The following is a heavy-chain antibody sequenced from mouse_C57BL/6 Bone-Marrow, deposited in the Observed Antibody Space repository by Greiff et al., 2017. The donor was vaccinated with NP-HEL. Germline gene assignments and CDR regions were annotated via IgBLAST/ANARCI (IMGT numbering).Heavy chain of an antibody. Sequence: QVQLQQSGAELVRPGTSVKVSCKASGYAFTNYLIEWVKQRPGQGLEWIGVINPGSGGTNYNEQFKGKATLTADKSSSTAYMQLSSLTSEDSAVYFCARRRITTVVAPHFDYWGQGTTLTVSS. CDR2: INPGSGGT. D-gene: IGHD1-1*01. CDR1: GYAFTNYL. V-gene: IGHV1-54*01. CDR3: ARRRITTVVAPHFDY. J-gene: IGHJ2*01.